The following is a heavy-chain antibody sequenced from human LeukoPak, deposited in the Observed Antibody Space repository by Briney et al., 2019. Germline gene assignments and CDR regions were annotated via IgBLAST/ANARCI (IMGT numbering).Heavy chain of an antibody. CDR2: IYTSGST. CDR1: GGSISSGSYY. V-gene: IGHV4-61*02. Sequence: SETLSLTCTVSGGSISSGSYYWSWIRQPAGKGLEWIGRIYTSGSTNYNPSLKSRVTISVDTSKNQFSLKLSSVTAADTAVYYCARHDYGDYVVSNYMDVWGKGTTVTVSS. D-gene: IGHD4-17*01. CDR3: ARHDYGDYVVSNYMDV. J-gene: IGHJ6*03.